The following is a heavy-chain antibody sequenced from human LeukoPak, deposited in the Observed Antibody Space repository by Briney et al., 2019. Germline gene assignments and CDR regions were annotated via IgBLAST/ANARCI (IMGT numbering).Heavy chain of an antibody. CDR2: IYSGGST. D-gene: IGHD6-13*01. CDR1: GFTVSSNY. J-gene: IGHJ2*01. CDR3: ARGARGAAAGTTLYWYFDL. V-gene: IGHV3-66*01. Sequence: PGGSLRLSCAASGFTVSSNYMSWVRQAPGKGLEWVSVIYSGGSTYYADSVKGRFTISRDNSKNTLYLQMNSLRAEDTAVYYCARGARGAAAGTTLYWYFDLWGRGTLVTASS.